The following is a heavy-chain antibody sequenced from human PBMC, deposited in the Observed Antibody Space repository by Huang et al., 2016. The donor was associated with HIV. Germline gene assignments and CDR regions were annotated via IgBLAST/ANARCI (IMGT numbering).Heavy chain of an antibody. D-gene: IGHD6-13*01. CDR3: ARGYSSSWLYN. CDR1: GFSFSSCN. V-gene: IGHV3-48*01. J-gene: IGHJ4*02. CDR2: IRETGSVI. Sequence: EEQLVESGGGLVQPGGSLRLSCAASGFSFSSCNMNWVRQAAGKGLEGLSYIRETGSVITYADSVKGRFTVSRDNAKNSLYLQMDSLRAEDTAVYYCARGYSSSWLYNWGQGTLVTVSS.